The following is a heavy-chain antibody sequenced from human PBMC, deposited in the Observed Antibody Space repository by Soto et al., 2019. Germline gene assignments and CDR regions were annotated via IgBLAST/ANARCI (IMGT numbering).Heavy chain of an antibody. J-gene: IGHJ4*02. V-gene: IGHV3-7*03. CDR1: GFTFSSYW. D-gene: IGHD2-2*01. CDR3: ARDRCSSTSCFFDY. Sequence: GSLRLSCAASGFTFSSYWMGWVRQAPGKGLEWVANVKQDGSDRYYVDSVKGRFTVSRDNTKNSLYLQMNSLRGEDTAVYFCARDRCSSTSCFFDYWGQGSLVTVSS. CDR2: VKQDGSDR.